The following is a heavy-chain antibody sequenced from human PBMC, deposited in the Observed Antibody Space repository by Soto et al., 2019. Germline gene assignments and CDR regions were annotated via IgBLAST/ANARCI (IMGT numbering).Heavy chain of an antibody. Sequence: PGGSLRLSCAASGFTFSSYAMSWVRQAPGKGLEWVSGISGSGGSTFYADSVKGRFTISRENSKNTLYLEMNSLRAEDTALYYCATSGYYSEYYFDYWGQGTLVTVSS. J-gene: IGHJ4*02. CDR3: ATSGYYSEYYFDY. CDR2: ISGSGGST. V-gene: IGHV3-23*01. D-gene: IGHD3-22*01. CDR1: GFTFSSYA.